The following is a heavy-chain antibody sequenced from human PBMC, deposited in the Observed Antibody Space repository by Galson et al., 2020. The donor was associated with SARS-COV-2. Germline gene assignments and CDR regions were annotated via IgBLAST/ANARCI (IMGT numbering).Heavy chain of an antibody. CDR1: GGSFSVYY. CDR2: VNHRGST. CDR3: AKTFYYDRAFDS. Sequence: SETLSLTCAVTGGSFSVYYWTWIRQPPGKGLEWIGEVNHRGSTNYNPSLNSRVTLSVDPSKNRISLEMRSVTAADTAIYYCAKTFYYDRAFDSWGQGTIVTVSS. D-gene: IGHD3-22*01. V-gene: IGHV4-34*01. J-gene: IGHJ3*02.